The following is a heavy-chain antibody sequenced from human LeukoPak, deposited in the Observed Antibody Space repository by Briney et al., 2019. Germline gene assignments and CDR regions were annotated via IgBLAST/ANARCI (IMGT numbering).Heavy chain of an antibody. V-gene: IGHV1-2*02. CDR2: INPNSGGT. CDR1: GGTFSSYA. D-gene: IGHD2-15*01. Sequence: ASVKVSCKASGGTFSSYAISWVRQAPGQGLEWMGWINPNSGGTDYAQKFQGRVTMTRDTSISTAYMELSRLRSDDTAVCYCARDAGVAATFEWGQGTLVTVSS. CDR3: ARDAGVAATFE. J-gene: IGHJ4*02.